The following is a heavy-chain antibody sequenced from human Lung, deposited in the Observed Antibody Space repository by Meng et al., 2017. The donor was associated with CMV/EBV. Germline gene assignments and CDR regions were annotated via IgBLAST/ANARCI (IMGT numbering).Heavy chain of an antibody. CDR3: ARVSCSSTSCYDY. CDR1: GYSISSGYY. J-gene: IGHJ4*02. V-gene: IGHV4-38-2*02. Sequence: SETLSLTXTVSGYSISSGYYWGWIRQPPGKGLEWIGSIYHSGSTYYNPSLKSRVTISVDTSKNQFSLKLSSVTAADTAVYYCARVSCSSTSCYDYWGQGTLVTVSS. CDR2: IYHSGST. D-gene: IGHD2-2*01.